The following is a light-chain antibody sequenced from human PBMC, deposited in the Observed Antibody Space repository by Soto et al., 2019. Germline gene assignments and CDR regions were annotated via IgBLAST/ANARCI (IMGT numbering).Light chain of an antibody. CDR1: QSVSSAY. J-gene: IGKJ5*01. CDR2: GAS. CDR3: QQYGSSPPSVT. Sequence: EIELTQSPGTLSLSPGERVTLSCRASQSVSSAYLAWYQQKRGQAPRLLIYGASNRATGIPDRFSGSGSGTDFTITISRLEPEDFAVYYCQQYGSSPPSVTFGQGTRLEIK. V-gene: IGKV3-20*01.